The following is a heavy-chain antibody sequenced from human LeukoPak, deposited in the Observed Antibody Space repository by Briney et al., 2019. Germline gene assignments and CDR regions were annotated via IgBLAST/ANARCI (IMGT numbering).Heavy chain of an antibody. V-gene: IGHV1-24*01. Sequence: ASVKVSCKASGYTFTSYYMHWVRQAPGQGLEWMGGFDPEDGETIYAQKFQGRVTMTEDTSTDTAYMELSSLRSEDTAVYYCATVDQLLNWFDPWGQGTLVTVSS. J-gene: IGHJ5*02. CDR1: GYTFTSYY. D-gene: IGHD2-2*01. CDR2: FDPEDGET. CDR3: ATVDQLLNWFDP.